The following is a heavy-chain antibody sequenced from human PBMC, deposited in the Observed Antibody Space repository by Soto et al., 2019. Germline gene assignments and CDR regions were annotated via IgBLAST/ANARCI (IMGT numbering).Heavy chain of an antibody. Sequence: EVQLVESAGGLVKPGGSLRLSCVASGFSFNEAWMNWVRQAPGQGLEWVGRIKTSAGGGATNYAAPVQGRFTISRDDSKTTLYLHMNSLRTEDTAIYYGTTVSVEGIWGQGTTVIVSS. CDR3: TTVSVEGI. CDR2: IKTSAGGGAT. D-gene: IGHD2-15*01. CDR1: GFSFNEAW. J-gene: IGHJ6*02. V-gene: IGHV3-15*07.